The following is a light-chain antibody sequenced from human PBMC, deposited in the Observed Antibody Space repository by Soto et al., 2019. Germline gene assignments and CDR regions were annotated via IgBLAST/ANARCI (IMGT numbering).Light chain of an antibody. Sequence: QSVLTQPPSVSGAPGQRVTISCTGSSSNIGAGYDVHWYQQLPGTAPKLLIYGNSNRPSGVPDRFSGSKSGTSASLAITGLHAEDAAYYYCPYDDSRMGWVFGGGTKLTVL. CDR2: GNS. J-gene: IGLJ2*01. CDR1: SSNIGAGYD. V-gene: IGLV1-40*01. CDR3: PYDDSRMGWV.